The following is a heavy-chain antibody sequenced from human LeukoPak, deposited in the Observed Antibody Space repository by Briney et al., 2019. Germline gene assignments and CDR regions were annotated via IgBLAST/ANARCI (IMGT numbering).Heavy chain of an antibody. V-gene: IGHV3-74*01. CDR3: ARDETTTVTTPIDY. Sequence: GGSLRLSCAVSGFTFSSYWMHWVRQAPGKGLVWVSRINSDGSSTSYADSVKGRFTISRDNAKNTLYLQMNSLRAEDTAVYYCARDETTTVTTPIDYWGQGTLVTVSS. CDR1: GFTFSSYW. D-gene: IGHD4-17*01. CDR2: INSDGSST. J-gene: IGHJ4*02.